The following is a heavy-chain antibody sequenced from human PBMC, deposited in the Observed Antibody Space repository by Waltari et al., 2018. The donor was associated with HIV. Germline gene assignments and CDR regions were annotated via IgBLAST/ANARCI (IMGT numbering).Heavy chain of an antibody. CDR1: GFSLSTSGVG. CDR3: AWADDGQPTYAQWLTTGSFDY. J-gene: IGHJ4*02. CDR2: IYWDDDK. V-gene: IGHV2-5*02. Sequence: HITLKESGPTLVKPTQTLTLTCTSSGFSLSTSGVGVGWIRQRPGKALEWLALIYWDDDKRYSPSLKSRLTITKDTSKNQVVLTMTNMDPVDTATYYCAWADDGQPTYAQWLTTGSFDYWGQGTLVTVSS. D-gene: IGHD6-19*01.